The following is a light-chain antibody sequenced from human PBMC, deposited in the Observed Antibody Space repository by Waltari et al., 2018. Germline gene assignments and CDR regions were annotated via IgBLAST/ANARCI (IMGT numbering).Light chain of an antibody. CDR2: DVS. J-gene: IGLJ2*01. CDR3: SSQSSNNVVL. V-gene: IGLV2-14*01. Sequence: QSALTQPASVPGSPGWSVTIHRTGTSIDGGGYISVSWYQEHPGQAPRVSIYDVSDRPSGVSDRFSGSKSGNTASLTISGLQAEDEADYYCSSQSSNNVVLFGGGTKLTVL. CDR1: SIDGGGYIS.